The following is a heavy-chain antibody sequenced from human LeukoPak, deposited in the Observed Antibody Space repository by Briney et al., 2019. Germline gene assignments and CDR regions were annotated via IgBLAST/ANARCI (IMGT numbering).Heavy chain of an antibody. V-gene: IGHV3-30*18. Sequence: GGSLRLSCAASGFSFTMYGIHWVRQAPGKGLEWVAVISTDGNNEYYADSVKGRFTISRDNSKNTVYLQMTSLRTEDTAVYYCAKDQIGWAPGYVSGPLDQWGQGTLVTVSS. D-gene: IGHD6-19*01. CDR1: GFSFTMYG. CDR3: AKDQIGWAPGYVSGPLDQ. J-gene: IGHJ4*02. CDR2: ISTDGNNE.